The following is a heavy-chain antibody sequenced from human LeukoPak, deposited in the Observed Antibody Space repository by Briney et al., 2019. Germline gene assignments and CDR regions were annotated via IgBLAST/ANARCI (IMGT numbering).Heavy chain of an antibody. CDR3: AREYSIHPLFYNWFDP. CDR2: IYYSGST. CDR1: GGSISSYY. D-gene: IGHD6-13*01. J-gene: IGHJ5*02. Sequence: PSETLSLTCTVSGGSISSYYWSWIRQPPGKGLEWIGYIYYSGSTNYNPSLKCRVTISVDTSKNQFSLKLSSVTAAGTAVYYCAREYSIHPLFYNWFDPWGQGTLVTVSS. V-gene: IGHV4-59*01.